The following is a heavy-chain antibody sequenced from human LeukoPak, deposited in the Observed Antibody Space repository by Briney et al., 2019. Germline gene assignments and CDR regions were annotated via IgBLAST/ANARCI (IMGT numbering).Heavy chain of an antibody. Sequence: ASVKVSCKASGYTFTGYYMHWVRQAPGQGLEWMGWINPNSGGTNYAQKFQGRVTMTRDTSISTAYMELSGLRSDDTAVYYCARVQQVRHNWLDPWGQGTLVTVSS. CDR3: ARVQQVRHNWLDP. J-gene: IGHJ5*02. D-gene: IGHD6-13*01. V-gene: IGHV1-2*02. CDR1: GYTFTGYY. CDR2: INPNSGGT.